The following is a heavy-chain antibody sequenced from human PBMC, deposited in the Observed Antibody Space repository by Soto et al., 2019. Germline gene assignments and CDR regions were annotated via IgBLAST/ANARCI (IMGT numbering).Heavy chain of an antibody. CDR2: KYYRSKWYN. V-gene: IGHV6-1*01. J-gene: IGHJ6*02. D-gene: IGHD2-2*01. CDR1: GSSVSSKSAA. CDR3: GTFLSVTSPEV. Sequence: SHTLSLTCAISGSSVSSKSAAWNWIRQSPSRGLEWLGRKYYRSKWYNDYAVSVKSRITIDPETSKNQFPLQLRSVTPEDTAVYCCGTFLSVTSPEVWAQGTPVTVSS.